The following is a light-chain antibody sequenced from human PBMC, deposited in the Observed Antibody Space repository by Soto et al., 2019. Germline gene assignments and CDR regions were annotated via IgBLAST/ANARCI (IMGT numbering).Light chain of an antibody. J-gene: IGKJ1*01. V-gene: IGKV1-5*03. CDR1: HSISNW. CDR2: KAS. Sequence: DIPMTQSPSTLSASVGDRVTITCRASHSISNWLAWYQQKPGKAPKLLIYKASNLERGVPSRFSGSGSGTEFTLTISSLQPDDFATYYCQQYNSYWTFGQGTKVEIK. CDR3: QQYNSYWT.